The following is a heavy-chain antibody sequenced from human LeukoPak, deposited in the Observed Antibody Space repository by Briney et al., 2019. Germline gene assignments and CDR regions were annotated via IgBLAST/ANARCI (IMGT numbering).Heavy chain of an antibody. V-gene: IGHV5-51*01. CDR2: ISPGDSDA. CDR3: ARRYCTSTSCNPYFFDY. D-gene: IGHD2-2*01. J-gene: IGHJ4*02. Sequence: GESLKISCKGSGYTFTNYYIGWVRQTPGKGLEWMGIISPGDSDARYSPSFQGQVTISADKSISTAYLRWSSLKASDTAMYYCARRYCTSTSCNPYFFDYWGQGTLVTVSS. CDR1: GYTFTNYY.